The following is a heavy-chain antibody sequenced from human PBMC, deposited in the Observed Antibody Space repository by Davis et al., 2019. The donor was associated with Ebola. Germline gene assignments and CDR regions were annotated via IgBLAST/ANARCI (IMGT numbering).Heavy chain of an antibody. V-gene: IGHV4-34*01. CDR1: GGSISNYS. CDR3: VRVERRGNVGKNGWFDL. CDR2: INHSGIT. Sequence: SETLSLTCTVSGGSISNYSWSWIRQPPGKGLEWIGEINHSGITNYNPSLKSRVTISVATSKNQFSLKLSSVTAADTALYYCVRVERRGNVGKNGWFDLWGQGTLVTVSS. J-gene: IGHJ5*02. D-gene: IGHD1-1*01.